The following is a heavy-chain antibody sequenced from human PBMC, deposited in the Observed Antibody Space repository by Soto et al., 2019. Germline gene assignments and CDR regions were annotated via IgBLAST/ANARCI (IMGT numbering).Heavy chain of an antibody. CDR2: ISYGGNNK. CDR3: AREEFEAGSGHFGY. J-gene: IGHJ4*02. CDR1: GFTFSTSA. Sequence: QVQVVESGGGVVQPGGSLRLSCAASGFTFSTSAMHWVRQAPGKGLEWMAMISYGGNNKYYADSVTGRFTISRDISESTLYLQMNSLSTEETAVYYCAREEFEAGSGHFGYWGQGTLVSFSS. V-gene: IGHV3-30-3*01. D-gene: IGHD2-15*01.